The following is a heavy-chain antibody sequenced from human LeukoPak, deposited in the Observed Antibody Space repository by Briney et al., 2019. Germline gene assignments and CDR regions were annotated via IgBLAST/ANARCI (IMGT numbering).Heavy chain of an antibody. CDR2: INDSGGRT. Sequence: GGSLRLSCAASGFTFSSYAMSWVRQGPGKGLEWVSSINDSGGRTYYADSVKGRFTISRDNSKNTLYLQMNSLRAEDTAVYYCAKGNRFNYGSGSYFDYWGQGTLVTVSS. J-gene: IGHJ4*02. V-gene: IGHV3-23*01. CDR3: AKGNRFNYGSGSYFDY. D-gene: IGHD3-10*01. CDR1: GFTFSSYA.